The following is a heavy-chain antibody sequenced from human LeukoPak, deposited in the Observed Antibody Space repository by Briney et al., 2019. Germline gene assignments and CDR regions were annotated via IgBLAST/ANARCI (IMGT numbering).Heavy chain of an antibody. CDR3: ARERGHYDILTGYYRSWFDP. J-gene: IGHJ5*02. Sequence: SETLSLTCTVSGGSISSYYWSWIRQPPGKGLEWIGYIYYSGSTNYNPSLKSRVTILVDTSKNQFSLKLSSVTAADTAVYYCARERGHYDILTGYYRSWFDPWGQGTLVTVSS. D-gene: IGHD3-9*01. V-gene: IGHV4-59*01. CDR1: GGSISSYY. CDR2: IYYSGST.